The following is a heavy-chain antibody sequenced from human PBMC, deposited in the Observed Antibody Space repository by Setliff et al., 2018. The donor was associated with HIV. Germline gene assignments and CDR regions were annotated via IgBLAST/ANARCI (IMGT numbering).Heavy chain of an antibody. J-gene: IGHJ4*02. CDR2: IIPMHGIP. V-gene: IGHV1-69*10. Sequence: SVKVSCKASGYSFTNYDINWVRQATGQGLEWMGVIIPMHGIPNSAQKFQGRVTITTDESTSTAYMELSSLRSEDTAVYYCARARRMALHPGPGGYSSSSVGLDYWGQGTLVTVSS. CDR1: GYSFTNYD. D-gene: IGHD6-6*01. CDR3: ARARRMALHPGPGGYSSSSVGLDY.